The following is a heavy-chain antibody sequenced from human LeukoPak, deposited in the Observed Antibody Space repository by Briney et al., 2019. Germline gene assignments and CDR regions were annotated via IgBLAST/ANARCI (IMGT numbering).Heavy chain of an antibody. D-gene: IGHD3-3*01. Sequence: GGSLRLSCAASGFTFSTYDMNWFRQAPGKGLDWVSTISVGAEYIFYADSVKGRFTISRDDSNNALYLQMHSLRAEDTALYYCASGPPFLKYFEYWGQGTLVTVSS. V-gene: IGHV3-23*01. CDR2: ISVGAEYI. CDR1: GFTFSTYD. J-gene: IGHJ4*02. CDR3: ASGPPFLKYFEY.